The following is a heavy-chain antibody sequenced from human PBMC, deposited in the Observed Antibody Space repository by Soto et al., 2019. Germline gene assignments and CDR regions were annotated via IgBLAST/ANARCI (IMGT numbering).Heavy chain of an antibody. CDR1: GFSFSNAW. CDR3: TTRVITTNDY. J-gene: IGHJ4*02. V-gene: IGHV3-15*07. D-gene: IGHD3-22*01. CDR2: IKRKTDGGIT. Sequence: GGSLRLSCAASGFSFSNAWVNWVRQAPGKGLEWVGRIKRKTDGGITEYAAPVKGRFTISRDDSKNTLFLQLNSLKTEDTAVYYCTTRVITTNDYWGQGTLVTSPQ.